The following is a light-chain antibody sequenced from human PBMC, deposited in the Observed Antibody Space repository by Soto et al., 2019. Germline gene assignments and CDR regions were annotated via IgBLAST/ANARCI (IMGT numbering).Light chain of an antibody. CDR2: TTS. Sequence: TVMTQSPATLSVSPGERATLSCRASQSVSSNLAWYQQPPGQAPRLLIHTTSTRATGIPARFSGSGSGTEFTLTISSLQSEDFAVYYCQQYNNWPPSFGQGSKVEIK. J-gene: IGKJ1*01. V-gene: IGKV3D-15*01. CDR3: QQYNNWPPS. CDR1: QSVSSN.